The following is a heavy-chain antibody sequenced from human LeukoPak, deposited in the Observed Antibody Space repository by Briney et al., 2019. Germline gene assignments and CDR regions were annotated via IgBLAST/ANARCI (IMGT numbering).Heavy chain of an antibody. CDR3: ARGEVRGRFDC. CDR2: TYYRSKWYI. J-gene: IGHJ4*02. Sequence: SQTLSLTCAISGDSVSSNIVTWNWIRQSPSRGLEWLARTYYRSKWYIDYAVSLNSRITINPDTSKNQFSLQLDSVTPEDTAVYYCARGEVRGRFDCWGQGTLVTVSS. D-gene: IGHD2-2*01. CDR1: GDSVSSNIVT. V-gene: IGHV6-1*01.